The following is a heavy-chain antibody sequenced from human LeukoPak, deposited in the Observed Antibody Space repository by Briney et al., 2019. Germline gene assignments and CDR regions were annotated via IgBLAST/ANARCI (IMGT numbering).Heavy chain of an antibody. V-gene: IGHV3-21*01. CDR1: GFTFSSYS. CDR2: ISSSSSYI. D-gene: IGHD1-26*01. Sequence: GRSLRLSCAASGFTFSSYSMNWVRQAPGKGLEWVSSISSSSSYIYYADSVKGRFTISRDNAKNSLYLQMNSLRAEDTAVYYCARDRGIVGATFDYWGQGTLVTVSS. J-gene: IGHJ4*02. CDR3: ARDRGIVGATFDY.